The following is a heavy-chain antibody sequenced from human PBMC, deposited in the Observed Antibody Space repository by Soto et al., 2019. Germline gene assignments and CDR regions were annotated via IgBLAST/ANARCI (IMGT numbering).Heavy chain of an antibody. CDR1: GGSISDDY. D-gene: IGHD7-27*01. J-gene: IGHJ4*02. CDR3: ARGLGTLMPFYS. V-gene: IGHV4-59*01. Sequence: QVQLQESGPGLVKPSETLSVICTVSGGSISDDYWSWIRQPPGKGLEWIGYIHYSGSTNYNPSLKSRVTMSIDTSKTQFFLMLRSVTAADTAVYYCARGLGTLMPFYSLGQGALFTVSS. CDR2: IHYSGST.